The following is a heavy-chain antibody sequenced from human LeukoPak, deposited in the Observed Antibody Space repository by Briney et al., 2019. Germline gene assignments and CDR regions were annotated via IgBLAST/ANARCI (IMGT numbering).Heavy chain of an antibody. CDR3: ARDLAFSRLDY. CDR2: INPDGIKR. Sequence: QPGGSLRLSCAASGFTFSSYWMSWVRQAPGKGLEWVASINPDGIKRYSADSVKGRFTISRDNARNSLYLQMDSLRVEDTAFYYCARDLAFSRLDYWGQGVLVTVSS. CDR1: GFTFSSYW. J-gene: IGHJ4*02. V-gene: IGHV3-7*01. D-gene: IGHD2/OR15-2a*01.